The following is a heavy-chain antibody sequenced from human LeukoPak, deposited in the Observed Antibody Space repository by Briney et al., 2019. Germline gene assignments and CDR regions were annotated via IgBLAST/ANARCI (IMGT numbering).Heavy chain of an antibody. CDR3: ARDQQYYYDSSVTFDY. J-gene: IGHJ4*02. D-gene: IGHD3-22*01. CDR1: GFTVSSNS. CDR2: IYSGGNT. Sequence: GGSLRLSCTVSGFTVSSNSMSWVRQAPGKGLEWVSFIYSGGNTHYSDSVKGRFTISRDNSKNTLYLQMNSLRAEDTAVYYCARDQQYYYDSSVTFDYWGQGTLVTVSS. V-gene: IGHV3-53*05.